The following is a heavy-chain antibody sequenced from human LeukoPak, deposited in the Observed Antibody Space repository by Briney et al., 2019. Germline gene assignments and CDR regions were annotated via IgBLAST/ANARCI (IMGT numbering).Heavy chain of an antibody. CDR3: ARDLGDGTPFDY. CDR2: ITSDGSST. CDR1: GFTFSSYA. J-gene: IGHJ4*02. Sequence: GRSLRLSCAASGFTFSSYAMHWVRQPPGKGLVWVSRITSDGSSTRSADSVKGRFTTSRDNAKNTLYLQLNSLRVEDTATYFCARDLGDGTPFDYWGQGTLVTVSS. V-gene: IGHV3-74*01. D-gene: IGHD1-7*01.